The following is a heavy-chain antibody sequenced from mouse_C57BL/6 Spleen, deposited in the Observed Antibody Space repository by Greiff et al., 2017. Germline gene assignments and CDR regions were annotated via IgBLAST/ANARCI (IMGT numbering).Heavy chain of an antibody. CDR1: GYAFSSYW. J-gene: IGHJ4*01. V-gene: IGHV1-80*01. CDR3: ASPLLLRYAMDY. CDR2: IYPGDGAT. Sequence: QVQLQQSGAELVKPGASVKISCKASGYAFSSYWMNWVKQRPGKGLEWIGQIYPGDGATNCDGTLKGKATLTADKSSSTAYMQLSSLTSEDSAVYFCASPLLLRYAMDYWGQGTSVTVSS. D-gene: IGHD1-1*01.